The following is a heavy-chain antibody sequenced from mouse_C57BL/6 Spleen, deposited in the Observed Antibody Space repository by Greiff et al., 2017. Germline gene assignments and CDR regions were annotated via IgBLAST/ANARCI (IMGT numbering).Heavy chain of an antibody. CDR1: GFTFSSYG. Sequence: EVMLVESGGDLVKPGGSLKLSCAASGFTFSSYGMSWVRQTPDKRLEWVATISSGGSYTYYPDSVKGRFTISRDNAKNTLYLQMSSLKSEDTAMYYCARGGSNYEFAYWGQGTLVTVSA. CDR2: ISSGGSYT. V-gene: IGHV5-6*01. CDR3: ARGGSNYEFAY. J-gene: IGHJ3*01. D-gene: IGHD2-5*01.